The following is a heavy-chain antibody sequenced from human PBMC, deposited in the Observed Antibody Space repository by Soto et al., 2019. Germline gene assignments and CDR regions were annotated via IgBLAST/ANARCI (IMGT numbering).Heavy chain of an antibody. D-gene: IGHD5-12*01. CDR3: AKAQYSGYAVSLNLDS. CDR1: GFTFSNYA. V-gene: IGHV3-23*01. J-gene: IGHJ4*02. CDR2: DTGSGGNT. Sequence: EVQLLESRGGLVQPGGSLRLSCAASGFTFSNYAMTWVRQAPGKGLEWVSGDTGSGGNTYYADSVKGRFTISRDKSKNTLYLQMISLRAEDTAVYYCAKAQYSGYAVSLNLDSWGQGALVTVSS.